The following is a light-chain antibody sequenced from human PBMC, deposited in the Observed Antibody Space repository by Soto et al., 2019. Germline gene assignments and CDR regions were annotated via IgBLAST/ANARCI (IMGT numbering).Light chain of an antibody. J-gene: IGKJ4*01. CDR3: QQSYSAPLA. CDR1: QSINSY. CDR2: AAS. V-gene: IGKV1-39*01. Sequence: DIPMTQSPSSLSASVGERVTITCRASQSINSYLNWYQQKPGKAPNLLIYAASSLQSGVPSRFSGSGSGTDFTLTINSLQPEDFATYYCQQSYSAPLAFGGGTRVEIK.